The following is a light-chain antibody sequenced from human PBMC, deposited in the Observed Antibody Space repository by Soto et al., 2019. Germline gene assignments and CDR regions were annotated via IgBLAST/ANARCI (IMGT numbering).Light chain of an antibody. V-gene: IGKV1-5*01. CDR2: DAS. CDR1: QGISTW. CDR3: QQYNTDSYT. Sequence: DIPMTQSPSTLSASVGDRVTITCRASQGISTWLAWYQQKPGKAPKLLIFDASSLGSGVPSRFSGSGSGTEFTLTISGLQPDDFATYHCQQYNTDSYTFGQGTKLEI. J-gene: IGKJ2*01.